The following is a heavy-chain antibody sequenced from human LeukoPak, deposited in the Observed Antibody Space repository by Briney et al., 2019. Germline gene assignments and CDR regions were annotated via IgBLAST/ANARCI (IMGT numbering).Heavy chain of an antibody. D-gene: IGHD2-2*01. CDR2: INPSGGST. Sequence: ASVKVSCKASGYTFTSYYMHWVRQAPGQGLEWMGIINPSGGSTNYAQKLQGRVTMTTDTSTSTAYMELRSLRSDDTAVYYCARDSHGRCSSTSCYFWPARRYYFDYWGQGTLVTVSS. J-gene: IGHJ4*02. V-gene: IGHV1-46*01. CDR1: GYTFTSYY. CDR3: ARDSHGRCSSTSCYFWPARRYYFDY.